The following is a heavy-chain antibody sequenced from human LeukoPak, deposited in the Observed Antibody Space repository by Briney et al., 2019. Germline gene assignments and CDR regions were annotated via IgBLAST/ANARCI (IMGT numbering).Heavy chain of an antibody. CDR3: ARGPIFGIIKNWFDP. Sequence: PSETLSLTCTVSGGSVSSVSYYWSWIRQPPGKGLEWIVHIYYSGSTNYNPSRKSRVTISVDTSKNQYSLKLSSVTAADTAVYYCARGPIFGIIKNWFDPWGQGTLVTVSS. CDR1: GGSVSSVSYY. CDR2: IYYSGST. J-gene: IGHJ5*02. V-gene: IGHV4-61*01. D-gene: IGHD3-3*01.